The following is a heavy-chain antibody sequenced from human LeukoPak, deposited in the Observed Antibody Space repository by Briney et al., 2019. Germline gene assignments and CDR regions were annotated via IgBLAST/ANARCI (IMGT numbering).Heavy chain of an antibody. CDR3: ARQKTQMDIVVVAATWDY. V-gene: IGHV5-51*01. Sequence: GESRKISCKCSGYSFTSDWIGGVGQVPGKGLDWSGIIYPGDSDTRYSPSFQGQVTFSPYKSIITAYPQWRSPKASDTAMYSCARQKTQMDIVVVAATWDYWGQGTLVTVSS. CDR2: IYPGDSDT. CDR1: GYSFTSDW. D-gene: IGHD2-2*03. J-gene: IGHJ4*02.